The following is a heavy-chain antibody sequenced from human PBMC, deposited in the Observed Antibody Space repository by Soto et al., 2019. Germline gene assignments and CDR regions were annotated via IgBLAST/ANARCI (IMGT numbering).Heavy chain of an antibody. J-gene: IGHJ6*02. Sequence: EVRLVESGGVVVQPGESLRLSCGASGFTFDDYTMHWVRQAPGKGLEWISLITWDGVRTDYADSVKGRFTISRDNSKSCLYLEMNRVTTEDTALYYCTKASEVNPTYGMDVWGLGTTVTVSS. CDR2: ITWDGVRT. CDR1: GFTFDDYT. CDR3: TKASEVNPTYGMDV. D-gene: IGHD3-22*01. V-gene: IGHV3-43*01.